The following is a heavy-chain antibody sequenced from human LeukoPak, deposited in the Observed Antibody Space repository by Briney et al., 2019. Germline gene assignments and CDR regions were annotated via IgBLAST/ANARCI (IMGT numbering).Heavy chain of an antibody. V-gene: IGHV1-2*02. J-gene: IGHJ4*02. CDR1: GYTFTGYY. CDR2: INPNSGGT. CDR3: ARGGPRGGCSGGSCYLYYFDY. D-gene: IGHD2-15*01. Sequence: ASVKVSCKASGYTFTGYYMHWVRQAPGQGLEWMGWINPNSGGTNYAQKFQGRVTMTRDTSISTAYMELSRLRSDATAVYYCARGGPRGGCSGGSCYLYYFDYWGQGTLVTVSS.